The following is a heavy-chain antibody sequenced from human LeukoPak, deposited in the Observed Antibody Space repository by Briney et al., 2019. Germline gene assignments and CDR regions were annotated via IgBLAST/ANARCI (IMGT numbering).Heavy chain of an antibody. D-gene: IGHD2-15*01. CDR3: TRGLPSDKIDY. V-gene: IGHV4-30-4*01. J-gene: IGHJ4*02. CDR1: GGSISSGDYI. CDR2: MHYGGSP. Sequence: SETLSLTCTVSGGSISSGDYIWTWIRQPPGKGLEWIGRMHYGGSPSYNPSLQSRVTISADTPKNQFSLSLYSVTAADTAVYYCTRGLPSDKIDYWGQGTLVTVSS.